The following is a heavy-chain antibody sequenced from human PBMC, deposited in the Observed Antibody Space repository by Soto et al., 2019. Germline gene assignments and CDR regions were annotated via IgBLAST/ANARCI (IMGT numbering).Heavy chain of an antibody. CDR1: GLTFSNHG. V-gene: IGHV3-33*06. CDR3: AKDPSHTIDI. Sequence: QVLLVESGGGVVQPGRSLRLSCEASGLTFSNHGFHWVRQAPGKGLEWVAAMWANGCNKDYSDSVKGRFTVSRDNSKNSVYLQMDGLRAEDTAVYYCAKDPSHTIDIWGQGTMVTVS. D-gene: IGHD2-2*01. J-gene: IGHJ3*02. CDR2: MWANGCNK.